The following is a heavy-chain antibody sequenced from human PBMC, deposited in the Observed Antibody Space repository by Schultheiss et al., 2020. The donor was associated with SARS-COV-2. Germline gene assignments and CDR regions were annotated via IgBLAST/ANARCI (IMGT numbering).Heavy chain of an antibody. Sequence: LSLTCAVYGGSFSGYYWSWIRQPPGKGLEWLSFISSSSIDINYADSVKGRVAISRDNSKNTLYLQMNSLRAEDTAVYYCARDHSSSSPNAFDIWGQGTMVTVSS. V-gene: IGHV3-11*06. CDR2: ISSSSIDI. CDR3: ARDHSSSSPNAFDI. D-gene: IGHD6-6*01. J-gene: IGHJ3*02. CDR1: GGSFSGYY.